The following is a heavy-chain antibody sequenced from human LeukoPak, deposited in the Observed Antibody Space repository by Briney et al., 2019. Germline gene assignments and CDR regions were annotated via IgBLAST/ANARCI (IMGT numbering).Heavy chain of an antibody. V-gene: IGHV3-23*01. CDR2: ISGNGDIT. J-gene: IGHJ4*02. Sequence: GGSLRLSCAASGFTFSSYAMSWVRQAPGKGLEWVSAISGNGDITYYTDSVKGRFTISRDNSKNTRYLQMNSLRAEDTAVYYCAKVTGGDMITYGGLDYWGQGTLVTVSS. CDR1: GFTFSSYA. D-gene: IGHD3-16*01. CDR3: AKVTGGDMITYGGLDY.